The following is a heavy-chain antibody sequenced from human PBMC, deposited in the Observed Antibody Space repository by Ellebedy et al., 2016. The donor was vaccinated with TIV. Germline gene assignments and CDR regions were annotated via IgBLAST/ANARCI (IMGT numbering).Heavy chain of an antibody. D-gene: IGHD3-10*02. CDR2: INPDTGGK. CDR3: ARDLSSWDALDY. Sequence: AASVKVSCKASGYTFTGYYIHWVRQAPGQGLEWMGWINPDTGGKYYALKFQDRVTMASDTSINTAYLELNRLTSDDTAMYYCARDLSSWDALDYWGQGTLVTVSS. CDR1: GYTFTGYY. J-gene: IGHJ4*02. V-gene: IGHV1-2*02.